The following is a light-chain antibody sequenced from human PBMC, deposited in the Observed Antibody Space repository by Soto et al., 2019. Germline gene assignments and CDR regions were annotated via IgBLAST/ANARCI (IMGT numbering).Light chain of an antibody. CDR2: GAS. CDR1: QTVSSN. J-gene: IGKJ2*01. V-gene: IGKV3-15*01. CDR3: QQYNDWSPYT. Sequence: EIVMTQSPATLSVSPGERATLSCRASQTVSSNFAWYQQRPGQAPRLLIYGASTRATGIPDRFSGSGSGTEFTLTSSSLQPEDFAVYYWQQYNDWSPYTFGQGTKLEIK.